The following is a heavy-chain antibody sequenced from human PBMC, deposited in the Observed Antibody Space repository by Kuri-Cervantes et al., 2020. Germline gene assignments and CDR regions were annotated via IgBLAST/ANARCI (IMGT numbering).Heavy chain of an antibody. CDR2: IWYDGSNK. D-gene: IGHD3-10*01. J-gene: IGHJ6*02. Sequence: GGSLRLSCAASGFTFSSYGMHWVRQAPGKGLEWVAVIWYDGSNKYYADSVKGRFTISRDNSKNTLYLQMNSLRAEDTAVYYCARAYFFGSDSDYEAGQYGMDVWGQGTTVTVSS. V-gene: IGHV3-33*01. CDR3: ARAYFFGSDSDYEAGQYGMDV. CDR1: GFTFSSYG.